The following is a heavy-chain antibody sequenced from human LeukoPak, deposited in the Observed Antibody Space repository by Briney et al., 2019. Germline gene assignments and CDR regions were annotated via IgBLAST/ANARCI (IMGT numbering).Heavy chain of an antibody. CDR3: ANFDWYRSFDP. D-gene: IGHD3-9*01. J-gene: IGHJ5*02. CDR1: GGSISSRSYY. Sequence: SETLSLTCTVSGGSISSRSYYWGWIRQPPGKGLEWIGSIYYSGSTYYNPSLRSRVTISVDTSKNQFSLKLSSVTAADTAVYYCANFDWYRSFDPWGQGTLVTVSS. CDR2: IYYSGST. V-gene: IGHV4-39*01.